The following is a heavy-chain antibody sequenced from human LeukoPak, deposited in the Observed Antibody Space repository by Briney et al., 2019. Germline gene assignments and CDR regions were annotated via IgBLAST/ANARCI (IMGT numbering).Heavy chain of an antibody. J-gene: IGHJ6*02. CDR2: ISAYNGNT. CDR1: GYTFTSYG. V-gene: IGHV1-18*01. CDR3: AREYYCSSTSCTYYYYYGMDV. Sequence: ASVKVSCKASGYTFTSYGISWVRQAPGQGLEWMGWISAYNGNTNYAQKLQGRVTMTTDTPTSTAYMELRSLRSDDTAVYYCAREYYCSSTSCTYYYYYGMDVWSQGTTVTVSS. D-gene: IGHD2-2*01.